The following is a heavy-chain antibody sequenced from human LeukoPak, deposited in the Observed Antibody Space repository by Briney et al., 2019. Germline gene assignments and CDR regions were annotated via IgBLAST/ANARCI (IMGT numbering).Heavy chain of an antibody. CDR3: ARDLGGDRSFDL. J-gene: IGHJ2*01. V-gene: IGHV4-30-4*01. CDR1: GGSISTSAYY. Sequence: SETLSLTCIVSGGSISTSAYYWSWIRQPPGKGLEWIGYIYYSGSTYYNPSLKSRVTISVDTSKNQFSLKLTSVTAADTAVYYCARDLGGDRSFDLWGRGTLVTVSS. D-gene: IGHD2-21*01. CDR2: IYYSGST.